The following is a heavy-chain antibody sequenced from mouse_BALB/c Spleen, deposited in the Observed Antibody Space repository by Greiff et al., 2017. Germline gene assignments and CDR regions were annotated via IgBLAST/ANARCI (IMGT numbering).Heavy chain of an antibody. CDR2: ISSGSSTI. Sequence: EVQLVESGGGLVQPGGSRKLSCAASGFTFSSFGMHWVRQAPEKGLEWVAYISSGSSTIYYADTVTGRFTISRDNPKNTLFLQMTSLRSEDTAMYYCARFGNYDYDNYAMDYWGQGTSVTVSS. CDR3: ARFGNYDYDNYAMDY. V-gene: IGHV5-17*02. D-gene: IGHD2-4*01. J-gene: IGHJ4*01. CDR1: GFTFSSFG.